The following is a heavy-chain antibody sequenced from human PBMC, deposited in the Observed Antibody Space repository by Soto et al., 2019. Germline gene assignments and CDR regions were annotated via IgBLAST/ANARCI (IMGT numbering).Heavy chain of an antibody. CDR3: AGGPLNWNYFFWFDP. CDR2: ISSSSSYI. V-gene: IGHV3-21*01. Sequence: PGGSLRLSCAASGFTFSSYSMNWVRQAPGKGLEWVSSISSSSSYIYYADSVKGRFTISRDNAKNSLYLQMNSLRAEDTAVYYCAGGPLNWNYFFWFDPWGQGTLVTVSS. J-gene: IGHJ5*02. CDR1: GFTFSSYS. D-gene: IGHD1-7*01.